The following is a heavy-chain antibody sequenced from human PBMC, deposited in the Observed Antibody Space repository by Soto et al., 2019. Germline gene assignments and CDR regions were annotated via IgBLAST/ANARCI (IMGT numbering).Heavy chain of an antibody. CDR2: VYWNDDK. V-gene: IGHV2-5*01. CDR3: AHRHFNKVAYFDY. J-gene: IGHJ4*02. Sequence: QITLKESGLTLVKPTQTLTLTCTVSGFSLSTNGVGVGWIRQPRGKALEWLAIVYWNDDKRYSPSLESRLTIARDASKNQVILIMTNMDPVDTATYYCAHRHFNKVAYFDYWGQGTLVTVSS. CDR1: GFSLSTNGVG.